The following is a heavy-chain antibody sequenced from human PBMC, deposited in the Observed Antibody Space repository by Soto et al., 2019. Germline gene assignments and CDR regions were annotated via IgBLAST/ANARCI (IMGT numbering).Heavy chain of an antibody. CDR1: GYTFTSYA. J-gene: IGHJ5*02. V-gene: IGHV1-3*01. CDR3: ARASGSSYWFDP. D-gene: IGHD1-26*01. CDR2: INAGNGNT. Sequence: ASVKVSCKASGYTFTSYAMHWVRQAPGQRLEWMGWINAGNGNTKYSQKFQGRVTITRDTSASTAYMELSSLRSDDTAVYYCARASGSSYWFDPWGQGTLVTVS.